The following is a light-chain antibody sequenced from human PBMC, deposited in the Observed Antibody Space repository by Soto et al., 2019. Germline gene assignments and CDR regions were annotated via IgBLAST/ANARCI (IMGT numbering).Light chain of an antibody. CDR1: QSISSW. Sequence: DIQITQSPSTLSASVGDRVTMTCRASQSISSWLAWYQQKPGKAPKLLIYKASSLESGVPSRFSGSGSGTEFTLTISSLQPDDFATYYCQQYKSYSVWTFGQGTKVEIK. J-gene: IGKJ1*01. V-gene: IGKV1-5*03. CDR2: KAS. CDR3: QQYKSYSVWT.